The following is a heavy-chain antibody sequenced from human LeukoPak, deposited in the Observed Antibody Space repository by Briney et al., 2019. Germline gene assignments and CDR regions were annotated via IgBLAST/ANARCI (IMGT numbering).Heavy chain of an antibody. J-gene: IGHJ4*02. Sequence: GGSLRLSCAASGFTFSSYGMHWVRQAPGKWLEWVAFIRYDGSNKYYADSVKGRFTISRDKSKNTLYLQMNSLRAEDTSVYYCAKDFVLMVYARSYYFDYWGQGTLVTVSS. CDR1: GFTFSSYG. CDR2: IRYDGSNK. CDR3: AKDFVLMVYARSYYFDY. D-gene: IGHD2-8*01. V-gene: IGHV3-30*02.